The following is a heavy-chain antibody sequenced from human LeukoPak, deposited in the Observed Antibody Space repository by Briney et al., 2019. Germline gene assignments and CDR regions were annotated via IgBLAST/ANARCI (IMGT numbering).Heavy chain of an antibody. J-gene: IGHJ4*02. Sequence: GGSLRLSCAASGFSFSSYSMNWVRQAPGKGLQWISYISSGSSTMYYADSVKGRFTISRDNSKNTLYLQMNSLRAEDTAVYYRTHGSMYQLDYWGQGTLVTVSS. CDR2: ISSGSSTM. V-gene: IGHV3-48*01. CDR1: GFSFSSYS. D-gene: IGHD2-2*01. CDR3: THGSMYQLDY.